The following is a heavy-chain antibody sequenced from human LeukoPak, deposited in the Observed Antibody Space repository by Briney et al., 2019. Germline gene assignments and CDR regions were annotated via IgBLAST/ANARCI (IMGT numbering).Heavy chain of an antibody. D-gene: IGHD3-22*01. CDR2: ISGSGGST. CDR1: GFTFSSYA. Sequence: GGSLRLSCAASGFTFSSYAMSWVRQAPGKGLEGVSGISGSGGSTYYADSVKGRFTISRDNSKNTLYLQMNSLRAEDTAVYYCAKDRTWNYDSSGYYLGPQDYWGQGTLVTVSS. V-gene: IGHV3-23*01. J-gene: IGHJ4*02. CDR3: AKDRTWNYDSSGYYLGPQDY.